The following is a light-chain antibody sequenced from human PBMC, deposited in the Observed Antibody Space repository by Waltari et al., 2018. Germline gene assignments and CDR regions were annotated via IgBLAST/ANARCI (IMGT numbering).Light chain of an antibody. Sequence: QSAPTQPPSVSGAPRQRVTISCSGSGSNIRDSAVNRYQQLPGKSPKLVIYYDDLLPSGVSDRFSGSKSGSSASLAISGLQSEDEAVYFCAAWDITLNALIFGGGTKLTVL. CDR2: YDD. CDR3: AAWDITLNALI. CDR1: GSNIRDSA. J-gene: IGLJ2*01. V-gene: IGLV1-36*01.